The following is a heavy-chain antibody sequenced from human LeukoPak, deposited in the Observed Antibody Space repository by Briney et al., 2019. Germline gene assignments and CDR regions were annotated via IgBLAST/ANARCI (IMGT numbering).Heavy chain of an antibody. Sequence: PSETLSLTCTVSGGSISGYYWSWIRQPPGKGLEWIGYIYNSGSTNYNPSLKSRVTISLDTSRNQFSLRLSSVIAADTAVYYCARVGEGSSSWVPYYYYGMDVWGQGTTVTVSS. CDR3: ARVGEGSSSWVPYYYYGMDV. D-gene: IGHD6-13*01. CDR2: IYNSGST. CDR1: GGSISGYY. J-gene: IGHJ6*02. V-gene: IGHV4-59*01.